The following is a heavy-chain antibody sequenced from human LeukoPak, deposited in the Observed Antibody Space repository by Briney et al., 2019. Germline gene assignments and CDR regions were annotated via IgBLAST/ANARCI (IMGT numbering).Heavy chain of an antibody. J-gene: IGHJ6*02. CDR1: GGSISSYY. CDR2: IYYSGST. D-gene: IGHD2-2*01. Sequence: SETPSLTCTVSGGSISSYYWSWIRQPPGKGLEWIGYIYYSGSTNYNPSLKSRVTISVDTSKNQFSLKLSSVTAADTAVYYCARIGYCSSTSCPLGHYYYYGMDVWGQGTTVTVSS. CDR3: ARIGYCSSTSCPLGHYYYYGMDV. V-gene: IGHV4-59*01.